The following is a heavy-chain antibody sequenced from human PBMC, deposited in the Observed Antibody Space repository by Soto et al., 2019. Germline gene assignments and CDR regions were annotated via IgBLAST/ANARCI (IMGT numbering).Heavy chain of an antibody. J-gene: IGHJ4*01. D-gene: IGHD2-15*01. V-gene: IGHV3-15*01. CDR2: IKRKSDHGTT. CDR3: ATEGAMSGASDWADYFDH. Sequence: EMQLVESGGGLVEPGGSLRLSCAASGFAFSHVWMTWVRQAPGKGLEWVGRIKRKSDHGTTDYAAAVKGRFTISRDDSKNTLYLQMDSLKSEDTAVYYCATEGAMSGASDWADYFDHWGRGTLVTVSS. CDR1: GFAFSHVW.